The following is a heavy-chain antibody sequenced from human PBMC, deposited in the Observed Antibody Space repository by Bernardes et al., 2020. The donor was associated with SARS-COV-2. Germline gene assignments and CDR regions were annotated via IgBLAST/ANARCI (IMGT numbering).Heavy chain of an antibody. CDR2: IIPILGIA. CDR1: GGTFSSYA. Sequence: SVKVSCKASGGTFSSYAISWVRQAPGQGLEWMGRIIPILGIANYAQKFQGRVTITADKSTSTAYMELSSLRSEDTAVYYCARVRDGYYGMDVWGQGTTVTVSS. J-gene: IGHJ6*02. CDR3: ARVRDGYYGMDV. D-gene: IGHD3-10*01. V-gene: IGHV1-69*04.